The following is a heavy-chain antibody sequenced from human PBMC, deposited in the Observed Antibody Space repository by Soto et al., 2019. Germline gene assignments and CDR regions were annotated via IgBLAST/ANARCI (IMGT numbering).Heavy chain of an antibody. V-gene: IGHV3-7*01. D-gene: IGHD2-15*01. CDR3: ARYCSGGSCYDY. CDR2: ITQEGSEK. Sequence: EVQLVESGGGLVQPGGSLRLSCAASGFTFSSYWMSWVRQAPGKGLEWVSNITQEGSEKYYVDSVKGRFTITRDNAKNTLYLQMNSLRAADTAVYYRARYCSGGSCYDYWAQGALVTVSS. J-gene: IGHJ4*02. CDR1: GFTFSSYW.